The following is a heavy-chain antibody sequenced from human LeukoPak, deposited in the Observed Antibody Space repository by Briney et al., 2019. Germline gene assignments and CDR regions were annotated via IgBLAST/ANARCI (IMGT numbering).Heavy chain of an antibody. CDR2: INPSGGST. V-gene: IGHV1-46*01. Sequence: ASVKVSCKASGYTFSNHDINWVRQATGQGLEWMGIINPSGGSTSYAQKFQGRVTMTRDTSTSTVYMELSSLRSEDTAVYYCARASGPYSSGWYLDYWGQGTLVTVSS. J-gene: IGHJ4*02. D-gene: IGHD6-19*01. CDR3: ARASGPYSSGWYLDY. CDR1: GYTFSNHD.